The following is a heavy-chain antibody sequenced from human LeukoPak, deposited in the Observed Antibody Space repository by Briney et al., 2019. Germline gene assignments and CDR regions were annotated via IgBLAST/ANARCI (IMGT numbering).Heavy chain of an antibody. CDR2: INPNNGGT. J-gene: IGHJ4*02. CDR1: GYIFTAYY. Sequence: ASVKFSCKASGYIFTAYYLHWVRQAPGLGLEWMGWINPNNGGTMYAQKFQGRLTMTLDTSISTLYMELSSLTSDDTAVYYCARDDRATHDYWGQGTLVTVSS. CDR3: ARDDRATHDY. V-gene: IGHV1-2*02.